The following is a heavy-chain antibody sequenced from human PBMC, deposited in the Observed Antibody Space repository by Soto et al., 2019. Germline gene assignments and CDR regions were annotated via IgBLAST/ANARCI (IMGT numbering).Heavy chain of an antibody. Sequence: ASVKVSCKGSGYTFTGYNMHWVRQAPGQGLEWMGWINPNSGGTNYAQKFQGRVTMTRDTSISTAYMELSRLRSDDTAEYYCARDYKEYIWPYYSYYGMHVWGQATTVTVSS. J-gene: IGHJ6*02. CDR2: INPNSGGT. CDR3: ARDYKEYIWPYYSYYGMHV. V-gene: IGHV1-2*02. D-gene: IGHD1-1*01. CDR1: GYTFTGYN.